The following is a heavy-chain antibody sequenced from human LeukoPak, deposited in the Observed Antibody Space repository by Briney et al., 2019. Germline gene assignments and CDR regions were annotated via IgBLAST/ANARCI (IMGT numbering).Heavy chain of an antibody. CDR3: AKERASGTLNDAFDV. CDR1: GYTFTSYG. CDR2: IIPISGTA. J-gene: IGHJ3*01. D-gene: IGHD1-26*01. V-gene: IGHV1-69*13. Sequence: ASVKVSCKASGYTFTSYGISWVRQAPGQGLEWMGGIIPISGTANNAQKFQGRVTITADESTSTGYMELTSLRSEDTAVYYCAKERASGTLNDAFDVWGQGTMVTVSS.